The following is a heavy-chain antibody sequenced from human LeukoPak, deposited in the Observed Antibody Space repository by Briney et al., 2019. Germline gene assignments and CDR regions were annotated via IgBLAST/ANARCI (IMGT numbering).Heavy chain of an antibody. CDR2: IHTIGGT. Sequence: SETLSLTCTLSDDSISNFYWTWIRQPPGKGLEWIGYIHTIGGTNYNPSLKSRLTISLDTSKHQFSLRLTSVTAADTAVYYCARRRGVWFDPWGQGTLVTVSS. CDR1: DDSISNFY. CDR3: ARRRGVWFDP. V-gene: IGHV4-4*09. J-gene: IGHJ5*02.